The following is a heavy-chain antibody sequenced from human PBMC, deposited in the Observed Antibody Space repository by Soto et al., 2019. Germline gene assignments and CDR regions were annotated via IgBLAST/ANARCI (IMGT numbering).Heavy chain of an antibody. CDR2: INHSGST. J-gene: IGHJ5*02. V-gene: IGHV4-34*01. CDR1: GGSFSGYY. D-gene: IGHD3-10*01. Sequence: NPSETLSLTCAVYGGSFSGYYWSWIRQPPGKGLEWIGEINHSGSTNYNPSLKSRVTISVDTSKNQFSLKLSSVTAADTAVYYCARSRPVLLWFGESHNWFDPWGQGTLVTVSS. CDR3: ARSRPVLLWFGESHNWFDP.